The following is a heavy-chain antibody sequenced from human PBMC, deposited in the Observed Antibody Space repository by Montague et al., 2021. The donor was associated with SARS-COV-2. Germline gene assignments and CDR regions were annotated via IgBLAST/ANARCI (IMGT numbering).Heavy chain of an antibody. CDR3: ARVPYSSSSELHYYYMDV. J-gene: IGHJ6*03. CDR1: GGSFSGYY. V-gene: IGHV4-34*01. D-gene: IGHD6-6*01. Sequence: SETLSLTCAVYGGSFSGYYWNWIRQPSGKGLQWIGEINHSGSTNYNPSLKSRVTISVDTSKNQFSLRLSSVTAADTAVYYCARVPYSSSSELHYYYMDVWGKGTTVTVSS. CDR2: INHSGST.